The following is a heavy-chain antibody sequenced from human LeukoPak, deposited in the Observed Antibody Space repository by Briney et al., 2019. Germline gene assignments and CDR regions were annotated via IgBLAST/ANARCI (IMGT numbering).Heavy chain of an antibody. CDR1: GFTFSSYS. CDR3: ARELPGIAAAYYGMDV. CDR2: ISSSSSYI. V-gene: IGHV3-21*01. J-gene: IGHJ6*02. D-gene: IGHD6-13*01. Sequence: GGSLRFSCAASGFTFSSYSMNWVRQAPGKGLEWVSSISSSSSYIYYADSVKGRFTISRDNAKNSLYLQMNSLRAEDTAVYYCARELPGIAAAYYGMDVWGQGTTVTVSS.